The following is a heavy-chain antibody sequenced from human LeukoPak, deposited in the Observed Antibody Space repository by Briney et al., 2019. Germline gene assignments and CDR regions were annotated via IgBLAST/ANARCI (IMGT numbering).Heavy chain of an antibody. J-gene: IGHJ6*02. CDR3: ARAGYCSGGSCYLRYYYCYGMDV. V-gene: IGHV4-59*01. CDR2: IYYSGST. CDR1: GGSISSYY. Sequence: SETLSLTCTVSGGSISSYYWSWIRQPPGKGLEWIGYIYYSGSTNYNPSLKCRVTISVGTSKNQFSLKLSSVTAADTAVYYCARAGYCSGGSCYLRYYYCYGMDVWGQGTTVTVSS. D-gene: IGHD2-15*01.